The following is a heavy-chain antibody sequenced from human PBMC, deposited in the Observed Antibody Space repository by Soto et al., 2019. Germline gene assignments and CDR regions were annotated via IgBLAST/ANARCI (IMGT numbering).Heavy chain of an antibody. Sequence: QVQLQESGPELVKPSETLSLTCTVSGGSISSYYWSWIRQPPGKGREWIGYIYYSGSTNYNPSLKRRVTISVDTCKNQFSLKLSSVTAADTAVYCCARHGRWHDLDIWGQGTMVTVSS. D-gene: IGHD1-1*01. CDR2: IYYSGST. CDR3: ARHGRWHDLDI. J-gene: IGHJ3*02. CDR1: GGSISSYY. V-gene: IGHV4-59*08.